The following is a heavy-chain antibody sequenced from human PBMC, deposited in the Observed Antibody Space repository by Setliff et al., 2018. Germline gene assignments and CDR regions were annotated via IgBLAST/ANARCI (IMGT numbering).Heavy chain of an antibody. J-gene: IGHJ4*02. D-gene: IGHD6-6*01. Sequence: SETLSLTCAAYGGTFSDYYWTWIRQPPGKGLEWIGEINHRGSTNYNPSLKSRATISIDTSKDQFSLKLISMSAADTAVYFCARGRNVAARLLDSWGQGTLVTVSS. CDR1: GGTFSDYY. CDR2: INHRGST. CDR3: ARGRNVAARLLDS. V-gene: IGHV4-34*01.